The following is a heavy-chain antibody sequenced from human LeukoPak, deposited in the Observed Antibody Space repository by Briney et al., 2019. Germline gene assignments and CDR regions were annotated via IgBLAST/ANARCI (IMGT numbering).Heavy chain of an antibody. CDR1: GGSISSGDYY. CDR3: ARVKGPSIVGATTYYYYYGMDV. V-gene: IGHV4-30-4*01. CDR2: IYYSGSI. D-gene: IGHD1-26*01. J-gene: IGHJ6*02. Sequence: PSQTLSLTCTVSGGSISSGDYYWSWIRQPPGKGLEWIGYIYYSGSIYYNPSLKSRVTISVDTSKNQFSLKLSSVTAADTAVYYCARVKGPSIVGATTYYYYYGMDVWGQGTTVTVSS.